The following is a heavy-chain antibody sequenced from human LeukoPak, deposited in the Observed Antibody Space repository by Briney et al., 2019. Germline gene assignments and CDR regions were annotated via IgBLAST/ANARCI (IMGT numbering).Heavy chain of an antibody. V-gene: IGHV3-15*01. CDR1: GFTFTNAW. CDR2: IKSKTDGETT. CDR3: TRYSSGWF. D-gene: IGHD6-19*01. Sequence: GGSLRLSCVDSGFTFTNAWMSWVRQAPGKGLEWIGRIKSKTDGETTNYAEPVRGRFTISRDDSKSAVYLQMNSLKIEDTAVYYCTRYSSGWFWGQGTLVTVSS. J-gene: IGHJ4*02.